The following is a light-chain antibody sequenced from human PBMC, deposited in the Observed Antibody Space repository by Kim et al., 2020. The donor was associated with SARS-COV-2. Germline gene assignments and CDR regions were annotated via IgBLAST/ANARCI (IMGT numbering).Light chain of an antibody. J-gene: IGKJ4*01. CDR3: QQDYSLPLT. CDR1: QSVLYSSNNKNY. V-gene: IGKV4-1*01. Sequence: DIVMTQSPDSLAVSLVDGATINCKSSQSVLYSSNNKNYLAWYQQKPGQPPKLLIYWASTRESGVPDRFNGSGSGTDFTLTISSLQAEDVAVYYCQQDYSLPLTIGGGTKLEI. CDR2: WAS.